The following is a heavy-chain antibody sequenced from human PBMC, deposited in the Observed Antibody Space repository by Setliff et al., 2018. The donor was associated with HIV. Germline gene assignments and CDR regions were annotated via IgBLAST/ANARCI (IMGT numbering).Heavy chain of an antibody. CDR3: AREREVWSAYDS. CDR1: GASVTNVLYY. J-gene: IGHJ5*02. Sequence: PSETLSLTCTVSGASVTNVLYYWSWLRQPAGKGLEWIGHIYTSGNSRYTNYNSSLESRVAISLDTFSNQFSLKLSSVTAADPAVYHCAREREVWSAYDSWGQGTLVTVSS. V-gene: IGHV4-61*09. CDR2: IYTSGNSRYT. D-gene: IGHD3-3*01.